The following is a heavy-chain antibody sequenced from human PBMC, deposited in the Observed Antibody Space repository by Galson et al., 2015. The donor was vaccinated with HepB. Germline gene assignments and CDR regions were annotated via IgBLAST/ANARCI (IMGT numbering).Heavy chain of an antibody. V-gene: IGHV3-23*01. CDR2: ISSAGDST. CDR3: AKGGHQSPLDV. CDR1: RLIFSNYA. J-gene: IGHJ5*02. Sequence: SLRLSCAASRLIFSNYAMTWVRQAPGKGLEWVSTISSAGDSTFFTDSVKGRFAISRDNSKYTVSLQMNSLRAEDTAVYYCAKGGHQSPLDVWGQGVLVNVCS.